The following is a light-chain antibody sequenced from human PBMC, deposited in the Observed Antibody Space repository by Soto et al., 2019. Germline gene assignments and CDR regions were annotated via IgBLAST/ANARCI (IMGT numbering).Light chain of an antibody. V-gene: IGKV1-39*01. CDR3: QQSDSTPYT. CDR2: ATS. CDR1: QDISNY. Sequence: DIQMTQSPSSLSASVGDRVTITCQASQDISNYLNWYQQKPGKAPKLLIYATSSLQSGVPSRFSGSGSGTDFTLTIRGLQPEDFATYYCQQSDSTPYTFGQGTKLESK. J-gene: IGKJ2*01.